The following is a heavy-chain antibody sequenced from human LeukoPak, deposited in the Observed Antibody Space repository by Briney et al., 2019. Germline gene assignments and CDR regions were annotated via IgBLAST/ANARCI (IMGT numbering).Heavy chain of an antibody. CDR1: GYSISSGYY. J-gene: IGHJ6*03. D-gene: IGHD3-10*01. CDR3: ARHRYYYRSGSYYGAPYYMDV. CDR2: IYHSGST. V-gene: IGHV4-38-2*02. Sequence: PSETLSLTCTVSGYSISSGYYWGWIRQPPGKGLEWIGSIYHSGSTYYNPSLKSRVTISVDTSKNQCSLKLSSVTAADTAVYYCARHRYYYRSGSYYGAPYYMDVWGKGTTVTISS.